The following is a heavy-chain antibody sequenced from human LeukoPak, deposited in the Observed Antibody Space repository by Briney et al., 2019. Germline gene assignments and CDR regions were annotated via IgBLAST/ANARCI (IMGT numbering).Heavy chain of an antibody. V-gene: IGHV1-46*01. Sequence: GASVKVSCKASGYTFTSYYMHWVRQAPGQGLEWMGIINPDGGSTSYAQKFQGRVTMTRDTSTSTVYMELSSLRCEDTAVYYCARYSSRAGDYWGQGTLVTVSS. CDR3: ARYSSRAGDY. CDR1: GYTFTSYY. D-gene: IGHD6-13*01. J-gene: IGHJ4*02. CDR2: INPDGGST.